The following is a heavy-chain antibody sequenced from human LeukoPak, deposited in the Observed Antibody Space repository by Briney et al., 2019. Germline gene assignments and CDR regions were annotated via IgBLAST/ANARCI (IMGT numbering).Heavy chain of an antibody. V-gene: IGHV4-59*01. CDR2: IYYSGST. J-gene: IGHJ4*02. D-gene: IGHD3-22*01. Sequence: SETLSLTCTVSGGSISTYYWSWIRQPPGKGLEWIGYIYYSGSTNYNPSLESRVTISVDTSKNQFSLKLRSVTAADTAVYYCARDVKIGYYYDSSGYYTPFDYWGQGTLVTVSS. CDR1: GGSISTYY. CDR3: ARDVKIGYYYDSSGYYTPFDY.